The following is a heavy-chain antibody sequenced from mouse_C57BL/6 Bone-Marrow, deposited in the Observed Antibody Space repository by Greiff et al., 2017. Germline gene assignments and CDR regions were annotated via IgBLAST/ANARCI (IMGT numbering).Heavy chain of an antibody. V-gene: IGHV1-81*01. CDR2: IYPRSGNT. Sequence: VQLQQSGAELARPGASVKLSCKASGYTFTSYGISWVKQRTGQGLEWIGEIYPRSGNTYYNEKFKGKDTLTADKSSSTAYMELRSLTSEDSAVYFCARGGDYYAMDYWGQGTSVTVSS. CDR3: ARGGDYYAMDY. J-gene: IGHJ4*01. CDR1: GYTFTSYG.